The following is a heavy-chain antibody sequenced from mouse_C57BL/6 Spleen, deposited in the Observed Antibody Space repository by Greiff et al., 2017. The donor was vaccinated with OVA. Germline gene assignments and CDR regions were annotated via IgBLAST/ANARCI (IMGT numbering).Heavy chain of an antibody. V-gene: IGHV5-17*01. J-gene: IGHJ1*03. D-gene: IGHD1-2*01. Sequence: EVHLVESGGGLVKPGGSLKLSCAASGFTFSDYGMHWVRQAPEKGLEWVAYISSGSSTIYYADTVKSRFTISRDNAKNTLFLQMTSLRSEDTAMYYCARRLRQGYFDVWGTGTTVTVSS. CDR3: ARRLRQGYFDV. CDR2: ISSGSSTI. CDR1: GFTFSDYG.